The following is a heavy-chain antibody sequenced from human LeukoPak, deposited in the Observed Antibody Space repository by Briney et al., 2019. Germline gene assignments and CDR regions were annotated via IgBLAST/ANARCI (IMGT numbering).Heavy chain of an antibody. J-gene: IGHJ6*02. D-gene: IGHD3-9*01. V-gene: IGHV4-59*01. CDR1: GGSISSYY. CDR3: AREGAILYYGMDV. Sequence: PSETPSLTCTVSGGSISSYYWSWIRQPPGKGLEWIGYIYYSGSTNYNPSLKSRVTISVDTSKNQFSLKLSSVTAADTAVYYCAREGAILYYGMDVWGQGTTVTVSS. CDR2: IYYSGST.